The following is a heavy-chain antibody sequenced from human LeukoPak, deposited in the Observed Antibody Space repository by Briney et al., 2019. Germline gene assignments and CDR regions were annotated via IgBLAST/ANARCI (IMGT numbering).Heavy chain of an antibody. J-gene: IGHJ4*02. CDR3: ARRCSTTSCQIDY. Sequence: PSETLSLTCAVSGYSISSGYYWGWIRQPPGKGLGWIGSIYYSGSTYYNPSLKSRVTISVDTSKNQFSLKLSSVTAADTAVYYCARRCSTTSCQIDYWGQGALVTVSS. CDR1: GYSISSGYY. D-gene: IGHD2-2*01. V-gene: IGHV4-38-2*01. CDR2: IYYSGST.